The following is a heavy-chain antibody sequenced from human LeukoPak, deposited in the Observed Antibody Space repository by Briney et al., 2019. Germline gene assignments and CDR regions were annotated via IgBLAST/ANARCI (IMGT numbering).Heavy chain of an antibody. V-gene: IGHV3-9*01. CDR2: ISWNSGSI. J-gene: IGHJ4*02. CDR3: AKDRGSGYWGGFDY. CDR1: GFTFDDYA. D-gene: IGHD3-22*01. Sequence: PGGSLRLSCAASGFTFDDYAMHWVRQAPGKGLEWVSGISWNSGSIGYADSVKGRFTISRDNAKNSLYLQMNSLRAEDTALYYCAKDRGSGYWGGFDYWGQGTLVTVSS.